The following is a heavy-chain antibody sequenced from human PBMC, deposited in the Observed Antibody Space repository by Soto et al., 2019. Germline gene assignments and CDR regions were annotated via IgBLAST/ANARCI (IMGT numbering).Heavy chain of an antibody. D-gene: IGHD6-13*01. Sequence: GGSLRLSCAASGFTFSNAWMNWVRQAPGKGLEWVGRIKSKTDGGTTDYAAPVKGRFTISRDDSKNTLYLQMNSLKTEDTAVYYCTTGLLRYSSSWFYYYYYGMDVWGQGTTVTVSS. CDR1: GFTFSNAW. V-gene: IGHV3-15*07. CDR3: TTGLLRYSSSWFYYYYYGMDV. J-gene: IGHJ6*02. CDR2: IKSKTDGGTT.